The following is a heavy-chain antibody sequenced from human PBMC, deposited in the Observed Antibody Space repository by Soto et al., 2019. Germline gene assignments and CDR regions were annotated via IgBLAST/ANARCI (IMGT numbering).Heavy chain of an antibody. Sequence: PSETPSLTCSVSGGSISRSSYFWGRIRQPPGKGPEWIGSIYYSGSTYYNPSLKSRVTVSVDTTKNQFSLKLTSVTAADTAVYFCARHPSNFWFDPWGQGTLVTVSS. D-gene: IGHD4-4*01. CDR1: GGSISRSSYF. CDR2: IYYSGST. CDR3: ARHPSNFWFDP. J-gene: IGHJ5*02. V-gene: IGHV4-39*01.